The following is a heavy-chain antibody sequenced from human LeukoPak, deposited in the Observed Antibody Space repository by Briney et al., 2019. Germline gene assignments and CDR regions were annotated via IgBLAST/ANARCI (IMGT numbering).Heavy chain of an antibody. CDR2: ISSSSSYI. J-gene: IGHJ4*02. Sequence: GGSLRLSCAASGFTFSSYSMNWVRQAPGKGLEWVSSISSSSSYIYYADLVKGRFTISRDNAKNSLYLQMNSLRAEDTAVYYCARDREVGALEDWGQGTLVTVSS. V-gene: IGHV3-21*01. D-gene: IGHD1-26*01. CDR1: GFTFSSYS. CDR3: ARDREVGALED.